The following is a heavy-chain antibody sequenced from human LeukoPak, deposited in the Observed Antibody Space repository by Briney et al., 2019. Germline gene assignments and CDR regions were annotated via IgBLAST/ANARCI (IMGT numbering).Heavy chain of an antibody. J-gene: IGHJ4*02. CDR1: GGTFSSYA. V-gene: IGHV1-69*05. CDR3: ARADIVATTHYFDY. CDR2: IIPIFGTA. D-gene: IGHD5-12*01. Sequence: ASVKVSRKASGGTFSSYAISWVRQAPGQGLEWMGRIIPIFGTAHYEQKFQGRVTITTDKSTSTAYMELSSLRSEDTAVYYCARADIVATTHYFDYWGQGTLVTVSS.